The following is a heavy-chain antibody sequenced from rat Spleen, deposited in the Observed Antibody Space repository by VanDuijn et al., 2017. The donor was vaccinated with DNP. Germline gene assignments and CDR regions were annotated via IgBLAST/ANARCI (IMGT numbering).Heavy chain of an antibody. D-gene: IGHD1-12*01. V-gene: IGHV5-7*01. CDR3: ARHRTIMPYYYAMDA. CDR1: GLTFSDHN. Sequence: EVQLVESGGDLVQPGRSLKLSCAVSGLTFSDHNMAWVRQAPKKGLEWVASISYDGRSTYYGASVKDRFTISRDTAKSTLYLQMNSLRSEDTATYYCARHRTIMPYYYAMDAWGQGASVTVSS. CDR2: ISYDGRST. J-gene: IGHJ4*01.